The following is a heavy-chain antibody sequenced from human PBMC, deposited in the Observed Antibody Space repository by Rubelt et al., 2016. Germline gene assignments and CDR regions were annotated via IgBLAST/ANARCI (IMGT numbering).Heavy chain of an antibody. V-gene: IGHV3-30*02. Sequence: EWVAFIRFDGSDKYYAESVKGRFTISRDNSKNTLYLQVSILGAEDTAVYYCAKDWSGWYFDYWGQGTLVTVSS. CDR2: IRFDGSDK. J-gene: IGHJ4*02. CDR3: AKDWSGWYFDY. D-gene: IGHD3-3*01.